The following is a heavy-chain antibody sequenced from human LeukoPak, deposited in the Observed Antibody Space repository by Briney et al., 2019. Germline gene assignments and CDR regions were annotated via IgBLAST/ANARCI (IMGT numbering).Heavy chain of an antibody. CDR1: GGTFSSYA. CDR3: ARWVGNGGGRFDY. V-gene: IGHV1-69*13. CDR2: IIPIFGTA. J-gene: IGHJ4*02. D-gene: IGHD2-15*01. Sequence: SVKVSCKASGGTFSSYAISWVRQAPGQGLEWMGGIIPIFGTANYAQKFQGRVTITADESTSTAYMELSSLRSEDTAVYYCARWVGNGGGRFDYWGQGTLVTVSS.